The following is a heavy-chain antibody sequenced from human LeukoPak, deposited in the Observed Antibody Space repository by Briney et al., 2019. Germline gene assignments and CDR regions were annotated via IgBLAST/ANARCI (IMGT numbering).Heavy chain of an antibody. CDR3: ATGGVTPIRVDF. V-gene: IGHV4-34*01. D-gene: IGHD2-21*02. J-gene: IGHJ4*02. CDR1: GFTFSSYA. Sequence: GSLRLSCAASGFTFSSYAMSWVRQPPGKGLEWIGEINHSGRTNYNPSLKSRVTISVDTSKNQFSLKLSSVTAADTAVYYCATGGVTPIRVDFWGQGTLVTVSS. CDR2: INHSGRT.